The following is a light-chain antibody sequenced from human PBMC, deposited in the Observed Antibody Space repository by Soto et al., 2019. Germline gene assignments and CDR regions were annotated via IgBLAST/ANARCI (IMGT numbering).Light chain of an antibody. CDR2: GAS. Sequence: EIVMTQSPATLSVSPGERATLSCRASQSVSSNLVWYHQKPGQAPRLLIYGASTRATGIPARFSGSGSGTEFTLTISSLQSEDFAVYYCQQYNNWPRTFGQGTRL. CDR3: QQYNNWPRT. CDR1: QSVSSN. J-gene: IGKJ5*01. V-gene: IGKV3-15*01.